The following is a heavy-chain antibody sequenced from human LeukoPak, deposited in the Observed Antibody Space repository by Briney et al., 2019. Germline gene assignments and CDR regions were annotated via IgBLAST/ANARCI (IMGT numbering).Heavy chain of an antibody. Sequence: GGSLRLSCAASGFTFSSYSMNWVRQAPGKGLEWVSSISSSSSYIYYADSVKGRFTISRDNAKNSLYLQMNSLRAEDTAVYYCAKDRGYCSSTSCSDDDYWGQGTLVTVSS. V-gene: IGHV3-21*04. J-gene: IGHJ4*02. CDR3: AKDRGYCSSTSCSDDDY. CDR2: ISSSSSYI. D-gene: IGHD2-2*01. CDR1: GFTFSSYS.